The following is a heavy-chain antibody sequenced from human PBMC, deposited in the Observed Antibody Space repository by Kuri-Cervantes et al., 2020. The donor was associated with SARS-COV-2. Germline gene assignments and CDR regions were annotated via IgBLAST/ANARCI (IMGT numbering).Heavy chain of an antibody. CDR3: ARNRGSGWPFFDY. V-gene: IGHV3-21*01. D-gene: IGHD6-19*01. Sequence: GESLKISCAASGFTFSSYSMNWVRQAPGKGLEWVSSISSSSSYIYYADSVKGRFTISRDNAKNSLYLQMNSLRAEDTAVYYCARNRGSGWPFFDYWGQGTRVTCSS. CDR1: GFTFSSYS. J-gene: IGHJ4*02. CDR2: ISSSSSYI.